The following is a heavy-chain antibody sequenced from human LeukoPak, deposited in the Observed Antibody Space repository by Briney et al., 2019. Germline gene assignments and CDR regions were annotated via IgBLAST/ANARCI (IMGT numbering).Heavy chain of an antibody. V-gene: IGHV3-74*01. CDR3: ARGRPHGNDY. Sequence: GGSLRLSCAASGFTFSSYWMNWVRQAPGKGLVWVSRIASDGSSTTYADSVKGRFSISRDNAKNTLYLQMNSLRVEDTAVYYCARGRPHGNDYWGQGTLFTVSS. CDR1: GFTFSSYW. D-gene: IGHD4-23*01. J-gene: IGHJ4*02. CDR2: IASDGSST.